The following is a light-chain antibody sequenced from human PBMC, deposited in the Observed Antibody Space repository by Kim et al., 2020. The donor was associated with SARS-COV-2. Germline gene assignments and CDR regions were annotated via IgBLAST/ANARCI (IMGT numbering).Light chain of an antibody. CDR3: NSRDKSGDHVV. V-gene: IGLV3-19*01. Sequence: ALGQTVRIKCQGDRLRTYYASWYQQKPGQAPILVIYGKNNRPSGIPDRFSGSSSGNTASLTVTGAQAVDEADYYCNSRDKSGDHVVFGGGTQLTVL. CDR1: RLRTYY. CDR2: GKN. J-gene: IGLJ2*01.